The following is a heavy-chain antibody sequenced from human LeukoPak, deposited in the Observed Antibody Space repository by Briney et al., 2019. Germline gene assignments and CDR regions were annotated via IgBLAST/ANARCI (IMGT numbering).Heavy chain of an antibody. CDR2: LGGSGGTT. CDR1: GITLSNYG. CDR3: AKRGVVIRVILVGFHKEAYYFDS. D-gene: IGHD3-22*01. Sequence: GGSLRLSCAVFGITLSNYGMSWVRQAPGKGLEWVAGLGGSGGTTNYADSVKGRFTISRDNRKNILYLQMNSLRAEDTAVYFCAKRGVVIRVILVGFHKEAYYFDSWGQGALVTVSS. V-gene: IGHV3-23*01. J-gene: IGHJ4*02.